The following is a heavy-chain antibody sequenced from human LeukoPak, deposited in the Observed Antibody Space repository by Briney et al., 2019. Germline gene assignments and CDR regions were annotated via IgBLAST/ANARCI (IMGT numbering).Heavy chain of an antibody. V-gene: IGHV3-21*01. D-gene: IGHD2-8*01. CDR1: GFTFSSYS. CDR2: ISSSSSYI. CDR3: AAKTRGRYCTNGVCSYFDY. Sequence: GGSLRLSCAASGFTFSSYSMNWVRQAPGKGLEWVSSISSSSSYIYYADSVKGRFTISRDNAKNSLYLQMNSLRAEDTAVYYCAAKTRGRYCTNGVCSYFDYWGQGTLVTVSS. J-gene: IGHJ4*02.